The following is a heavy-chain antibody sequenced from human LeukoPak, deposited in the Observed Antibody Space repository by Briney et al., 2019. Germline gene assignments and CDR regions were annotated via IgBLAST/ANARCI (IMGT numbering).Heavy chain of an antibody. V-gene: IGHV1-8*01. CDR2: INPNSGNT. J-gene: IGHJ4*02. CDR1: GYTFTSYD. CDR3: ARPTFTQGEGSSWYGGVDY. D-gene: IGHD6-13*01. Sequence: GASVKVSCKASGYTFTSYDINWVRQATGQGLEWMGWINPNSGNTGYAQKFQGRVTMTRNTSISTAYMELSSLRSEDTAVYYCARPTFTQGEGSSWYGGVDYWGQGTLVTVSS.